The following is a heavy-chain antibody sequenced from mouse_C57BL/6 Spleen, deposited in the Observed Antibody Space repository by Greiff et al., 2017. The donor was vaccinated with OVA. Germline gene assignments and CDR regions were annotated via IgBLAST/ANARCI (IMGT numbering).Heavy chain of an antibody. D-gene: IGHD1-1*01. CDR3: ARTGYYYGSWYFDV. Sequence: VKLVESGPGLVAPSQSLSITCTVSGFSLTSYAISWVRQPPGKGLEWLGVIWTGGGTNYNSALKSRLSISKDNSKSQVFLKMNSLQTDDTARYYCARTGYYYGSWYFDVWGTGTTVTVSS. CDR2: IWTGGGT. V-gene: IGHV2-9-1*01. CDR1: GFSLTSYA. J-gene: IGHJ1*03.